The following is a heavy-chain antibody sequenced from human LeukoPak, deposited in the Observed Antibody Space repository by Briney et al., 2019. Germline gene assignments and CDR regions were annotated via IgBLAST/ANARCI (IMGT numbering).Heavy chain of an antibody. Sequence: SETLSLTCTVSGGSISNYWWSWIRQPPGKGLEWIGYVFDSGGTNYNPSLKSRVAISVDTSKKQFSLKLSSVTAADTAVYYCARGYSSSWNYFDYWGQGTLVTVSS. D-gene: IGHD6-13*01. J-gene: IGHJ4*02. V-gene: IGHV4-59*01. CDR3: ARGYSSSWNYFDY. CDR1: GGSISNYW. CDR2: VFDSGGT.